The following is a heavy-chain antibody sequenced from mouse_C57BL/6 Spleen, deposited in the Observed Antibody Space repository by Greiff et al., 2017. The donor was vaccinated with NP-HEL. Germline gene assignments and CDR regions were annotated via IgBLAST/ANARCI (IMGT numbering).Heavy chain of an antibody. V-gene: IGHV3-8*01. D-gene: IGHD2-4*01. CDR1: GYSITSDY. Sequence: EVMLVESGPGLVKPSQTLSLTCSVTGYSITSDYWNWIRKFPGNKLEYMGYISYSGSTYYNPSLKSRISITRDTSKNQYYLQLNSVTTEDTATYYCARWSPYNDYDGYAMDYWGQGTSVTVSS. J-gene: IGHJ4*01. CDR3: ARWSPYNDYDGYAMDY. CDR2: ISYSGST.